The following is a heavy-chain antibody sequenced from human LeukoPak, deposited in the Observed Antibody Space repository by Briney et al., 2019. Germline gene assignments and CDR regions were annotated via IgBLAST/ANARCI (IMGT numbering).Heavy chain of an antibody. V-gene: IGHV3-20*04. Sequence: PGGSLRLSCAASGFTFDDYGMSWVRQAPGKGLEWVSGINWNGGSTGYADSVKGRFTISRDNAKNSLYLQMNSLRAEDTAVYYCARAGGATDAFDIWGQGTMVTVSS. J-gene: IGHJ3*02. CDR1: GFTFDDYG. CDR2: INWNGGST. D-gene: IGHD3-16*01. CDR3: ARAGGATDAFDI.